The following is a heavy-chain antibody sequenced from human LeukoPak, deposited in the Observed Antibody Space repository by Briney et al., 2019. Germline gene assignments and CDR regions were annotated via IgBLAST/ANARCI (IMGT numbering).Heavy chain of an antibody. V-gene: IGHV4-59*12. CDR2: IYYSGST. J-gene: IGHJ6*03. CDR1: GGSISSYY. Sequence: SETLSLTCTVSGGSISSYYWSWIRQPPGKGLEWFGYIYYSGSTNYNPSLKSRVTISVDKSKNQFSLKLSSVTAADTAVYYCARDTGPSIYYYYMDVWGKGTTVTVSS. CDR3: ARDTGPSIYYYYMDV.